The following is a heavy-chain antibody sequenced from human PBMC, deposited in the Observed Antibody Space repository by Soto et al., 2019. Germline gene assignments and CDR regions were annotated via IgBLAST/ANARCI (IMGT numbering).Heavy chain of an antibody. Sequence: SETLSLTCAVYGGSFSGYYWSWIRQPPGKGLEWIGEINHSGSTNYNPSLKSRVTISVDTSKNQFSLKLSSVTAADTAVYYCARGDYDSSWFDPWGQGTLVTVSS. V-gene: IGHV4-34*01. CDR2: INHSGST. J-gene: IGHJ5*02. CDR3: ARGDYDSSWFDP. D-gene: IGHD3-22*01. CDR1: GGSFSGYY.